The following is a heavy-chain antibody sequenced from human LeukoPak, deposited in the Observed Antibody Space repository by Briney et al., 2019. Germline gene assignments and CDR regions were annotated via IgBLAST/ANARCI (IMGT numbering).Heavy chain of an antibody. CDR2: IYYSGST. V-gene: IGHV4-39*01. CDR3: ATQIVRGWSGYYYYYGMDV. Sequence: SETLSLTCTVSGGSISSSSYYWGWIRQPPGKGLEWIGSIYYSGSTYYNPSLKSRVTISVDTSKNQCSLKLSSVTAADTAVYYCATQIVRGWSGYYYYYGMDVWGQGTTVTVSS. CDR1: GGSISSSSYY. D-gene: IGHD3-3*01. J-gene: IGHJ6*02.